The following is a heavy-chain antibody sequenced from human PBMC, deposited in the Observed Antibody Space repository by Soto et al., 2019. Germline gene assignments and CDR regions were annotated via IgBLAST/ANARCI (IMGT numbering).Heavy chain of an antibody. CDR3: VREGTIFGVAPGGGVDV. D-gene: IGHD3-3*01. V-gene: IGHV4-30-2*01. CDR1: GGSITTSDYS. Sequence: QLQLQESGSGLVKPSQTLSLTCAVSGGSITTSDYSWSWIRQPPGRGLEGIGSIYHTGTTHYTPSLKSSVTMSLDKSNTQFSLDLTSMTAADTAVYYCVREGTIFGVAPGGGVDVWGRGTTVTVSS. J-gene: IGHJ6*02. CDR2: IYHTGTT.